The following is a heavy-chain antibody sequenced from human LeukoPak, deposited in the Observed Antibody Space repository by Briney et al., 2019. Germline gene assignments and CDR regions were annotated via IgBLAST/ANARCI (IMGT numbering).Heavy chain of an antibody. Sequence: SETLSLTCTVSGGSISSGGYYWSWIRQHPGKGLEWIGYIYYSGSTYYNPSLKIRVTISVDTSKNQFSLKLSSVTAADAAVYYCARRGATGTPGAWFDPWGQGTLVTVSS. CDR1: GGSISSGGYY. V-gene: IGHV4-31*03. CDR3: ARRGATGTPGAWFDP. J-gene: IGHJ5*02. CDR2: IYYSGST. D-gene: IGHD1-7*01.